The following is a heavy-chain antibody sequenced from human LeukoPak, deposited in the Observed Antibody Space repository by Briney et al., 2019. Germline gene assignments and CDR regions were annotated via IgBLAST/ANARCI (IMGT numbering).Heavy chain of an antibody. CDR1: GYTFTSYD. CDR2: MNPNSGNT. V-gene: IGHV1-8*03. CDR3: AIPYSGSYGDYYYYYMDV. J-gene: IGHJ6*03. Sequence: GASVKVSCKASGYTFTSYDINWVRQATGQGLEWVGWMNPNSGNTGYAHKFQGRVTITRNTSISTAYMELSSLRSEDTAVYYCAIPYSGSYGDYYYYYMDVWGKGTTVTVSS. D-gene: IGHD1-26*01.